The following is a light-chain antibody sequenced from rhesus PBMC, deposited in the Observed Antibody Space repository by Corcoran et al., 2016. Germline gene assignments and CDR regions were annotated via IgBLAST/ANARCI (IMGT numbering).Light chain of an antibody. CDR1: QSLVHSNGNTY. CDR3: GKGTTVPYR. Sequence: DVVMTQSPLSLPITPGQPASISCRSSQSLVHSNGNTYLRWYQQRPGQPPRRLIYQVSNRDSGVPDRFSGSGAGTDFTRKISRVEAEDVGVYYCGKGTTVPYRFGQGTKVEIK. V-gene: IGKV2-65*01. J-gene: IGKJ2*01. CDR2: QVS.